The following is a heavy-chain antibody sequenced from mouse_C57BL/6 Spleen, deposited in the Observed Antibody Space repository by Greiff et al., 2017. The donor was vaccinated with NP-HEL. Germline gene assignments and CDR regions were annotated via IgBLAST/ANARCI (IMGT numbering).Heavy chain of an antibody. V-gene: IGHV5-4*01. J-gene: IGHJ4*01. Sequence: EVKVVESGGGLVKPGGSLKLSCAASGFTFSSYAMSWVRQTPEKRLEWVATISDGGSYTYYPDNVKGRFTISRDNAKNNLYLQMSHLKSEDTAMYYCARENSPYYYAMDYWGQGTAVTVSS. CDR3: ARENSPYYYAMDY. D-gene: IGHD2-12*01. CDR2: ISDGGSYT. CDR1: GFTFSSYA.